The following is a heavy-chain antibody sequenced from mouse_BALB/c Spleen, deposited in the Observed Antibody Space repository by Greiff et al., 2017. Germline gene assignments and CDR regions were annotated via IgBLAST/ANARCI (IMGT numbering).Heavy chain of an antibody. CDR1: GFSLTSYG. CDR3: AREFYDYDGGYYAMDY. CDR2: IWAGGST. Sequence: QVQLKESGPGLVAPSQSLSITCTVSGFSLTSYGVHWVRQPPGKGLEWLGVIWAGGSTNYNSALMSRLSISKDNSKSQVFLKMNSLQTDDTAMYYCAREFYDYDGGYYAMDYWGQGTSVTVAS. J-gene: IGHJ4*01. V-gene: IGHV2-9*02. D-gene: IGHD2-4*01.